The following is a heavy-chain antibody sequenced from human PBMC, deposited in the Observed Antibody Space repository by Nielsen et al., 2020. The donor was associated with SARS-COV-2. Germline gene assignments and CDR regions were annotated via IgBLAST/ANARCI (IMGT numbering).Heavy chain of an antibody. CDR3: AKDGPPGYCSGGSCLNWFDP. J-gene: IGHJ5*02. D-gene: IGHD2-15*01. CDR1: GFTFSSYA. CDR2: ISYDGSNK. V-gene: IGHV3-30-3*01. Sequence: GGSLRLSCAASGFTFSSYAMHWVRQAPGKGLEWVAVISYDGSNKYYADSVKGRFTISRDNSKNTLYLQMNSLRAEDTAVYYCAKDGPPGYCSGGSCLNWFDPWGQGTLVTVSS.